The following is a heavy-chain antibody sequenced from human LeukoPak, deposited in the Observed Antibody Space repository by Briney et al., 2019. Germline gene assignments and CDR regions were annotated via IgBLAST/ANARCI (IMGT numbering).Heavy chain of an antibody. Sequence: GGSLRLSCAASGPSISTYTMSWVRRAPGKGLEWVALVSPDGTDRYYADSVRGRFTISRDNSRNMMSLQMNSLRAEDTATYFCVKSSGGARPHSRIFDFWGQGTLITVSS. CDR1: GPSISTYT. J-gene: IGHJ4*02. CDR2: VSPDGTDR. D-gene: IGHD3-10*01. V-gene: IGHV3-23*01. CDR3: VKSSGGARPHSRIFDF.